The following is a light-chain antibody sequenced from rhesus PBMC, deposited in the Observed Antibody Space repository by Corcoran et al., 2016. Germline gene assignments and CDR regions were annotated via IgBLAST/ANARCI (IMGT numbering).Light chain of an antibody. Sequence: DIQMTQSPSSLSASVGDRVTISCRASQTISSYLAWYQQKPGKVPKLLIYTASNLESGVPSRFSGSGSGTEITLTISSLQPEDFATYYCQQHNSLPFTFGQGTKMEIK. CDR1: QTISSY. CDR3: QQHNSLPFT. CDR2: TAS. V-gene: IGKV1-44*03. J-gene: IGKJ2*01.